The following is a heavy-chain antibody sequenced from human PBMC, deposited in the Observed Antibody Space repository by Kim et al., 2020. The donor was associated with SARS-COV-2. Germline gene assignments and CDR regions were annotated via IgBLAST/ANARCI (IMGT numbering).Heavy chain of an antibody. V-gene: IGHV3-48*02. D-gene: IGHD3-10*01. Sequence: YPDAVKGQFTISRDNAKNSLYLQMNSLGDEDTAVYYCAGGFVTMIRGVDYWGQGTLVTVSS. CDR3: AGGFVTMIRGVDY. J-gene: IGHJ4*02.